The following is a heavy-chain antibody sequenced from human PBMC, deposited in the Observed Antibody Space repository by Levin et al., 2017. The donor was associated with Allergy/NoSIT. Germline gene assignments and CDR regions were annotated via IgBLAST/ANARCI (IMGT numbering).Heavy chain of an antibody. CDR2: ISYDGSKK. CDR1: GFIFTSYA. Sequence: GGSLRLSCAASGFIFTSYAMHWVRQAPGKGLEWVALISYDGSKKYYADSVKGRFTISRDNSKNTLFLQMNSLRADETAMYYCARGPDSRGPNDWFNPWGQGTLITVSS. D-gene: IGHD3-22*01. V-gene: IGHV3-30*04. J-gene: IGHJ5*02. CDR3: ARGPDSRGPNDWFNP.